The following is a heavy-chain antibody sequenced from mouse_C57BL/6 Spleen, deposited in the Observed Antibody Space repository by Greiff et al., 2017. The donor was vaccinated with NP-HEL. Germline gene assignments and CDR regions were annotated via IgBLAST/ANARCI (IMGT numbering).Heavy chain of an antibody. CDR2: INPNNGGT. D-gene: IGHD3-2*02. Sequence: VQLQQSGPELVKPGASVKISCKASGYTFTDYYMNWVKQSPGQSLEWIGDINPNNGGTSYNEKFKGKATLTVDKSSSTAYMELRSLTSEDSAVYYCARAAQSLFDYWGQGTTLTVAS. CDR1: GYTFTDYY. V-gene: IGHV1-26*01. J-gene: IGHJ2*01. CDR3: ARAAQSLFDY.